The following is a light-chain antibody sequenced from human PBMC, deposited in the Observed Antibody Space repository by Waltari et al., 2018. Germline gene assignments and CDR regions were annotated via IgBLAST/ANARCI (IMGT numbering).Light chain of an antibody. J-gene: IGKJ4*01. Sequence: EIVFTQSPGSLSLSPGERATLSCRASQTLSGSWLTWYQQKPGQAPRLLIYGASSRATAIPDRVSGSGSGTDFTLTISRLEPEDFAVYYCQQYDGSSVTFGGGTKVEIK. V-gene: IGKV3-20*01. CDR2: GAS. CDR3: QQYDGSSVT. CDR1: QTLSGSW.